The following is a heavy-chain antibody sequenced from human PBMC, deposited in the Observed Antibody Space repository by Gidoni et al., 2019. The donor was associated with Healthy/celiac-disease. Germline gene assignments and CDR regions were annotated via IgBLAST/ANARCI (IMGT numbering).Heavy chain of an antibody. CDR2: INHSGST. V-gene: IGHV4-34*01. D-gene: IGHD3-10*01. J-gene: IGHJ4*02. Sequence: QVQLQQWGAGLLKPSETLSLTCAVYGGSFSGYYWSWIRQPPGKGLEWIGEINHSGSTNYNPSLKSRVTISVDTSKNQFSLKLSSVTAADTAVYYCARGGVTMVRGVIYWGQGTLVTVSS. CDR1: GGSFSGYY. CDR3: ARGGVTMVRGVIY.